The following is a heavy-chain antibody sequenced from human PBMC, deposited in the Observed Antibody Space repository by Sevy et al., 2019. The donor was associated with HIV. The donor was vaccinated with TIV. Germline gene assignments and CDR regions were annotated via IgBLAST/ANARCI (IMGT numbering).Heavy chain of an antibody. D-gene: IGHD3-22*01. CDR2: ISIIGTST. CDR3: VYYDSSVLNYFDY. CDR1: GFTFSSYA. J-gene: IGHJ4*02. Sequence: GGSLRLSCAASGFTFSSYAMSWVRQAPGKGLEWVSAISIIGTSTYYADSVKGRFTISRDNSKNTLFLQMNSLRAEDTAVYNCVYYDSSVLNYFDYWGQGTLVTVSS. V-gene: IGHV3-23*01.